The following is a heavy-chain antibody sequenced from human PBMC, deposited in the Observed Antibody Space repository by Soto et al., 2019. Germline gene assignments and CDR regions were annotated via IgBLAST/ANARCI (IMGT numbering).Heavy chain of an antibody. CDR1: GFTFGDYA. CDR2: IRSKAYGGTT. J-gene: IGHJ4*02. Sequence: EVQLVESGGGLVQPGRSLRLSCTASGFTFGDYAMSWFRQAPGKGLEWVGFIRSKAYGGTTEYAASVKGRFTISRDDSKSIAYLQMNSLKTEDTAVYYCTRDSESTTTPYFDYWGQGTLVTVSS. V-gene: IGHV3-49*03. CDR3: TRDSESTTTPYFDY. D-gene: IGHD5-12*01.